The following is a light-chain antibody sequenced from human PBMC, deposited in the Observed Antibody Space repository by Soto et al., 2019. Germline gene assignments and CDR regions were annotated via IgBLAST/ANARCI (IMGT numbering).Light chain of an antibody. CDR3: QQRSKWRT. J-gene: IGKJ1*01. CDR1: QSVSSY. Sequence: EIVLTQSPATLSLSPGERATLSCRASQSVSSYLAWYRQKPGQAPRLLIYDASKRATGIPARFSGSGFGTDYTLTISSLEPEDFAVYYCQQRSKWRTFGQGTKVDIK. V-gene: IGKV3-11*01. CDR2: DAS.